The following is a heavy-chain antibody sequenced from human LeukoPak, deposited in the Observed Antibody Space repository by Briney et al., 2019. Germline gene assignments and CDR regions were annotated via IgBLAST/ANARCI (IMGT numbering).Heavy chain of an antibody. CDR3: ARQSISGSSLSYFDY. D-gene: IGHD3-22*01. V-gene: IGHV3-53*01. J-gene: IGHJ4*02. CDR2: IYSGGTT. CDR1: GFTVSDNY. Sequence: AGGSLRLSCAASGFTVSDNYMSWVRQAPGKGLEWVSVIYSGGTTYYADSVKGRFTISRDNSKNTLHLQMSGLRAEDTAVYYCARQSISGSSLSYFDYWGQGTLVNVSS.